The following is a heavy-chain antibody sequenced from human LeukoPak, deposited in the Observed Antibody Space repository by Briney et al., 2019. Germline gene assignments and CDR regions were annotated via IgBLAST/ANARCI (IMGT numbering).Heavy chain of an antibody. CDR3: ARGAPYDYVWGSYRPTDE. Sequence: ASVKVSCKASGYTFTSYAMNWVRQAPGQGLEWMGWINTNTGNPTYAQGFTGRFVFSLDTSVSTAYLQISSLKAEDTAVYYCARGAPYDYVWGSYRPTDEWGQGTLVTVSS. J-gene: IGHJ4*02. CDR2: INTNTGNP. V-gene: IGHV7-4-1*02. CDR1: GYTFTSYA. D-gene: IGHD3-16*02.